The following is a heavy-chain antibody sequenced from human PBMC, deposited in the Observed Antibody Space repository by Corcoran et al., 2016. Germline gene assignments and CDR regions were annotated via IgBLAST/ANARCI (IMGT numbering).Heavy chain of an antibody. J-gene: IGHJ4*02. D-gene: IGHD2-15*01. Sequence: QVQLQQWGAGLLKPSETLSLTCAVYGGSFSGYYWSWIRQPPGKGLEWIGEINHSGSTNYNPSLKSRVTISVDTSKNQFSLKLSSVTAADTAVYSCARVLGYCSGGSCYSFDYWGQGTLVTVSS. CDR1: GGSFSGYY. CDR2: INHSGST. V-gene: IGHV4-34*01. CDR3: ARVLGYCSGGSCYSFDY.